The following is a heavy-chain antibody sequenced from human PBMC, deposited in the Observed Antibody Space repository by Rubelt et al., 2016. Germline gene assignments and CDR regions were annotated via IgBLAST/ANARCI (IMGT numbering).Heavy chain of an antibody. V-gene: IGHV4-38-2*02. D-gene: IGHD2-15*01. J-gene: IGHJ5*01. CDR3: AKEYSRFPNNWFES. Sequence: QVQLQESGPGLVKPSETLSLTCNVSGYSISSGFYWGWIRQPPGKGLEWIGEIFHSGSTTYNPSLKSRVTISVDNSKNQFSLNLYSVTAADTAVYFCAKEYSRFPNNWFESWGQGTLVTVSS. CDR2: IFHSGST. CDR1: GYSISSGFY.